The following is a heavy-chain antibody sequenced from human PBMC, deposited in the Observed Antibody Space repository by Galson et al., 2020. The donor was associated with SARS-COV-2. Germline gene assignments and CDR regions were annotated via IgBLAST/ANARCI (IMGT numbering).Heavy chain of an antibody. CDR3: ARHDLATTGMGDYGMDV. J-gene: IGHJ6*02. CDR2: IAYDGAKE. Sequence: GGSLRLSCAASGFTFNTYSMHWVRQAPGKGLEWVAMIAYDGAKEYYEDSVKGRFTISRDNSKNTLSLQMNSLRAEDTAVYYCARHDLATTGMGDYGMDVWGQGTTGTVSS. V-gene: IGHV3-30-3*01. D-gene: IGHD1-1*01. CDR1: GFTFNTYS.